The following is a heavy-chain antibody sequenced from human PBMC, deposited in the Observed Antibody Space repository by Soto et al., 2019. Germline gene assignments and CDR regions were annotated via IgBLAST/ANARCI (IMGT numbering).Heavy chain of an antibody. Sequence: EVQLLGSGGGLVQPGGSLRLSCAASGFTFSSYAMSWVRQAPGKGLEWVSAMSGSGVSTYYADSVKGRFTISRDNSKNTPDLQMNSRRGEDTAVYYYAKEHHYSSSWSEFDYWGQGNRVTVSS. CDR3: AKEHHYSSSWSEFDY. CDR1: GFTFSSYA. D-gene: IGHD6-13*01. J-gene: IGHJ4*02. V-gene: IGHV3-23*01. CDR2: MSGSGVST.